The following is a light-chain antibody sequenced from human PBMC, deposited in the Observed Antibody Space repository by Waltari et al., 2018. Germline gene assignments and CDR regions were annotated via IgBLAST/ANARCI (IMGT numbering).Light chain of an antibody. CDR3: LLFYGGART. V-gene: IGLV7-46*01. CDR1: TGAVTTGHF. J-gene: IGLJ2*01. Sequence: QAVVTQEPSLTVSPGGTVTLTCDSRTGAVTTGHFPYWFQQKPGQAPRTLICDTSIKQSWTPARFSGSLLGGRAALTLSGAQPEDEAEYYCLLFYGGARTFGGGTKLTVL. CDR2: DTS.